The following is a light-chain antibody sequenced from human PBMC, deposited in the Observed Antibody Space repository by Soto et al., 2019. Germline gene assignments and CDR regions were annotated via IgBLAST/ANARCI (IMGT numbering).Light chain of an antibody. Sequence: QSALTQPRSVSGSPGQSVTISCTGTSSDVGVYNYVSCYQQHPGKAPKLMIYDVVKRPSGVPDRFSGSKSGNTASLTISGLQAEDEADYYCCSYAGSYTLVFGGGTKLTVL. J-gene: IGLJ3*02. V-gene: IGLV2-11*01. CDR2: DVV. CDR3: CSYAGSYTLV. CDR1: SSDVGVYNY.